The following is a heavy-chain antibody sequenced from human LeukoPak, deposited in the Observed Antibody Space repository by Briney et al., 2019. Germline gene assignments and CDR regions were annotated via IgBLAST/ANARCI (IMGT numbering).Heavy chain of an antibody. D-gene: IGHD6-19*01. CDR2: ISSRGSYI. Sequence: PGGSLRLSCAGSGFTFSRHNINWFRQAPGKGLERVSSISSRGSYIFYADSVKGRFTISRDNAKNSLYLQMNSLGAEDTAVYYCARDAQWLVPEGYYYYMDVWGKGTTVTVSS. V-gene: IGHV3-21*01. J-gene: IGHJ6*03. CDR3: ARDAQWLVPEGYYYYMDV. CDR1: GFTFSRHN.